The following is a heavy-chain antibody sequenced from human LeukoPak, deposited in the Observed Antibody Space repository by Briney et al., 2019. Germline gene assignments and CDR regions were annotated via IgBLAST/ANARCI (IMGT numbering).Heavy chain of an antibody. D-gene: IGHD1-26*01. CDR3: ARGGSMVGAIVIFDY. CDR2: INPSGGST. J-gene: IGHJ4*02. CDR1: RYTFTSYY. V-gene: IGHV1-46*01. Sequence: ASVKVSCKASRYTFTSYYMHWVRQAPGQGLEWMGIINPSGGSTSYAQKFQGRVTMTRDTSTSTVYMELSRLRSEDTAVYYCARGGSMVGAIVIFDYWGQGTLVAVSS.